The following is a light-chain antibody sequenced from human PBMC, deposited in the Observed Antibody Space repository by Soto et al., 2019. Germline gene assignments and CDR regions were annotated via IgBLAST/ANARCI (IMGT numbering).Light chain of an antibody. CDR1: SSDVGGYNY. Sequence: QSVLTQPASVSGSPGQSTTISCTGTSSDVGGYNYVSWYQQHPGKAPKLMIYDVSNRPSGVSNRFSGSKSGNTASLTISGLQAEDEADYYCNSYTSGTTLVFGTGTKLTVL. CDR3: NSYTSGTTLV. CDR2: DVS. V-gene: IGLV2-14*03. J-gene: IGLJ1*01.